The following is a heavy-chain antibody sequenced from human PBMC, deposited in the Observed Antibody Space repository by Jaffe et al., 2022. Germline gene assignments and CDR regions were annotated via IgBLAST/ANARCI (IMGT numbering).Heavy chain of an antibody. J-gene: IGHJ5*02. Sequence: EVQLLESGGGLVQPGGSLRLSCAASGFTFSNYAMSWVRQAPGKGLEWVSSISDTGATTYYADSVKGRFTISRDTSKNTLNLQMNSLTPEDTAVYYCARATSGWHPWASWGQGTLVTVSS. V-gene: IGHV3-23*01. D-gene: IGHD3-10*01. CDR1: GFTFSNYA. CDR2: ISDTGATT. CDR3: ARATSGWHPWAS.